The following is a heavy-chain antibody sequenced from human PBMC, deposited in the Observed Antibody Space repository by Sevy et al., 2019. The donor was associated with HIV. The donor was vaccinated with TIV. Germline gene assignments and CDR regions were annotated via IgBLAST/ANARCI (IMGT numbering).Heavy chain of an antibody. CDR1: GFTFAKYS. Sequence: GGYLRLCCAASGFTFAKYSMSWVRQAPGKGLEWVSTFSFGCGRINYADSVKGRFTISRDDSKNTLFLQMNSLRAEDTATYFCARDGWTQPHDYWGQGTLVTVSS. J-gene: IGHJ4*02. CDR3: ARDGWTQPHDY. D-gene: IGHD2-15*01. CDR2: FSFGCGRI. V-gene: IGHV3-23*01.